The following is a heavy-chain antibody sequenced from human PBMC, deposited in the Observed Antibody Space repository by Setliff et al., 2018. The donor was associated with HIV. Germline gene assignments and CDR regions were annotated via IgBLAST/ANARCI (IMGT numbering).Heavy chain of an antibody. Sequence: VSGASVNSNNYYWGWIRQPPGKGLEWIASIYYSGTTYYNPSLKSRVTISVDTSKNQFSLKLSSVTAADTAVYYCARLSLSLVRGIINSGDRFFDYWGQGSLVTVS. CDR3: ARLSLSLVRGIINSGDRFFDY. D-gene: IGHD3-10*01. CDR1: GASVNSNNYY. V-gene: IGHV4-39*01. CDR2: IYYSGTT. J-gene: IGHJ4*02.